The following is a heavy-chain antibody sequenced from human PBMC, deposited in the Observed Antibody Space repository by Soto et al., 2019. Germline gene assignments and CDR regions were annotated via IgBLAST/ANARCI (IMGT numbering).Heavy chain of an antibody. CDR2: IDPSDSYT. J-gene: IGHJ6*02. CDR3: ARRGGYSYGFGNYYYGMDV. Sequence: GESLKISCKGSGYSFTSYWISWVRQMPGKGLDWMGRIDPSDSYTNYSPSFQGHVTISADKSISTAYLQWSSLKASDTAMYYCARRGGYSYGFGNYYYGMDVWGQGTTVTVSS. CDR1: GYSFTSYW. D-gene: IGHD5-18*01. V-gene: IGHV5-10-1*01.